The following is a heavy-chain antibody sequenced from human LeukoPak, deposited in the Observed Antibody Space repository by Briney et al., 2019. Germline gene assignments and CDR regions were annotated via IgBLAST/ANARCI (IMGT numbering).Heavy chain of an antibody. J-gene: IGHJ4*02. V-gene: IGHV4-38-2*02. CDR1: GYSISSGYY. D-gene: IGHD6-6*01. Sequence: KPSETLSLTCTVSGYSISSGYYWGWIRQPPGKGLEWIGSIYYSGSTYYNPSLKSRVTISVDTSKNQFSLKLSSVTAADTAVYYCAIAARRAFDYWGQGTLVTVSS. CDR2: IYYSGST. CDR3: AIAARRAFDY.